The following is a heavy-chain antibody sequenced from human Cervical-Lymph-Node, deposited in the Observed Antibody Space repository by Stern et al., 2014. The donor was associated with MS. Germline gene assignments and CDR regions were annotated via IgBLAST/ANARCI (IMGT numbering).Heavy chain of an antibody. Sequence: VQLVESGAEVKKPGESLKLSCKLSGYSFTIYYITWVRQMPGKSLEWMGVIYPYDSDTTYSPSFQGQVTISADKSITTAYLQWSSLRASDTAMYYCARHVQGFDYWGQGTLVTVSS. CDR3: ARHVQGFDY. CDR1: GYSFTIYY. CDR2: IYPYDSDT. J-gene: IGHJ4*02. V-gene: IGHV5-51*01.